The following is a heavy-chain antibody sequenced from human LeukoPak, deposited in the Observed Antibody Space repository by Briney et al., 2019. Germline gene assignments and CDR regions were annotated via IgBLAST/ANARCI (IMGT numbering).Heavy chain of an antibody. V-gene: IGHV3-7*01. CDR3: ARGFYNPY. J-gene: IGHJ4*02. CDR1: GFTFSDYW. Sequence: GGSRRLSCVVSGFTFSDYWMTWVRQAPGKGLEWAANIKQDGSDEYYVDSVKGRFTISRDNAKNSLYLQMNSLRADDTALYYCARGFYNPYWGQGTLVTVSS. CDR2: IKQDGSDE. D-gene: IGHD1-14*01.